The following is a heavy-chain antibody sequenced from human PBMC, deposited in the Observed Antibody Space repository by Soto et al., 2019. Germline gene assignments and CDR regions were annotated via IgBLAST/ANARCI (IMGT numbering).Heavy chain of an antibody. CDR3: ASRERVDAFDV. Sequence: QVQLVQSGAEVKKPGSSVKVSCKASGGTFSTYGITWVRQASGQGLEWMGGIIPISGTIKFAQKFQGRLTTTPDESTSTVYMELSSLTSEDTAVYYCASRERVDAFDVRGQGTMVTVSS. D-gene: IGHD1-26*01. CDR1: GGTFSTYG. CDR2: IIPISGTI. V-gene: IGHV1-69*01. J-gene: IGHJ3*01.